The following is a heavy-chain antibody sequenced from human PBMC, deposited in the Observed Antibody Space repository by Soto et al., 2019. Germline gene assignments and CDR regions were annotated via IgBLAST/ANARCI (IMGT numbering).Heavy chain of an antibody. Sequence: GASLKISCQGSGYSFTSYWIGWVRQMQGKGLEWMGIIYPGDSDTRYSPSFQGQFTISADKSISTAYLQWSSLMASDTAMYYCARLAARSCYYYYYGMDVWGQGTTVTVSS. CDR2: IYPGDSDT. J-gene: IGHJ6*02. D-gene: IGHD6-6*01. V-gene: IGHV5-51*01. CDR3: ARLAARSCYYYYYGMDV. CDR1: GYSFTSYW.